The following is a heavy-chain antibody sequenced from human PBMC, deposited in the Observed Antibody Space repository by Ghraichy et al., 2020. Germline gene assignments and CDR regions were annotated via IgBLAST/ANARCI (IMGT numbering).Heavy chain of an antibody. Sequence: GESLNISCAASGFTFDDYGMSWVRQAPGKGLEWVSGINWNGGSTGYADSVKGRFTISRDNAKNSLFLQMNSLRAEDTALYHCARGLHYYDSSGSSLDYWGQGTLVTVSS. D-gene: IGHD3-22*01. CDR3: ARGLHYYDSSGSSLDY. V-gene: IGHV3-20*01. J-gene: IGHJ4*02. CDR2: INWNGGST. CDR1: GFTFDDYG.